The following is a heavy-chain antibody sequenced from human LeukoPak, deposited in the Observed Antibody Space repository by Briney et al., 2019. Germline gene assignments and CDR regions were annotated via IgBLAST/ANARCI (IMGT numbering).Heavy chain of an antibody. J-gene: IGHJ4*02. CDR1: GNYW. V-gene: IGHV3-74*01. CDR3: VSFYETY. D-gene: IGHD2/OR15-2a*01. CDR2: INSDGSWT. Sequence: GGSLRLSCAASGNYWMHWVRQVPGKGLVWVSHINSDGSWTSYADSVKGRFTISKDNAKNTVYLQMNRLRAEDTAVYYCVSFYETYWGRGTLVTVSS.